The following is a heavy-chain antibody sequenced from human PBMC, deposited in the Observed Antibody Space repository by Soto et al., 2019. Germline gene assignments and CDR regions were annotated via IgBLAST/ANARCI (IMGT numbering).Heavy chain of an antibody. CDR2: ISAYNGNT. V-gene: IGHV1-18*01. CDR1: GYTFTSYG. D-gene: IGHD4-17*01. J-gene: IGHJ6*02. CDR3: VKDRSATVFYYYGMDV. Sequence: ASVKVSCKASGYTFTSYGISWVRQAPGQGLEWMGWISAYNGNTNYAQKLQGRVTMTTDTSTSTAYMELRSLRSDDTAVYYCVKDRSATVFYYYGMDVWGQGTTVTVSS.